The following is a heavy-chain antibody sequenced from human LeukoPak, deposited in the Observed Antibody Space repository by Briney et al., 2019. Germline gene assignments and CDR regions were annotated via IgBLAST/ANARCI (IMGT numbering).Heavy chain of an antibody. CDR1: GGSFSGYY. V-gene: IGHV4-34*01. D-gene: IGHD5-18*01. CDR2: INHSGST. Sequence: SETLSLTCAVYGGSFSGYYWSWIRQPPGKGLEWIGEINHSGSTNYDPSLKSRVTISVDTSKNQFSLKLSSVTAADTAVYYCARLKLWSYFDYWGQGTLVTVSS. CDR3: ARLKLWSYFDY. J-gene: IGHJ4*02.